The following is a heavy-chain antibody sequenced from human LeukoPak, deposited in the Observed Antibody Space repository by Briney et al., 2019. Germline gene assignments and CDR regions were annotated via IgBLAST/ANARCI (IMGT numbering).Heavy chain of an antibody. J-gene: IGHJ4*02. D-gene: IGHD3-22*01. CDR2: IYYSGST. CDR3: ARDGYYYDSSGYYKGAFDY. Sequence: KPSETLSLTCTVAGGSIISCYCRWIRQPPGKGLEWIVYIYYSGSTHYNPSLKSRVTISVATSKNQFSLKLSSVTAAATAVYYCARDGYYYDSSGYYKGAFDYWGQGTLVTVSS. CDR1: GGSIISCY. V-gene: IGHV4-59*01.